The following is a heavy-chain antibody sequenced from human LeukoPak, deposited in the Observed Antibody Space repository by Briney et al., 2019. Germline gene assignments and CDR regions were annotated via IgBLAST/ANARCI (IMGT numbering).Heavy chain of an antibody. Sequence: PGGSLRLSCAASGFTFSSYAMSWVRRAPGKGLEWVSAISGSGGSTYYADSVKGRFTISRDNSKNTLYLQMNSLRAEDTAVYYCAKAYGDYTYYFDYWGQGTLVTVSS. CDR2: ISGSGGST. CDR1: GFTFSSYA. J-gene: IGHJ4*02. V-gene: IGHV3-23*01. CDR3: AKAYGDYTYYFDY. D-gene: IGHD4-17*01.